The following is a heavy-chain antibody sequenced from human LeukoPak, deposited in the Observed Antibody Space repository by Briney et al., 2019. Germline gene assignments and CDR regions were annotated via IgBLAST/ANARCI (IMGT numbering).Heavy chain of an antibody. Sequence: GGSLRLSCAASGFTFSTYVMSWVRQSPGKGLEWVSSLGDNDGRTFYADSVKGRFTISRDNSKNTLYLQMNSLRAEDTAIYYCAKNGKDNYDMFFDYWGQGTLVTVSS. CDR2: LGDNDGRT. CDR3: AKNGKDNYDMFFDY. D-gene: IGHD3-9*01. V-gene: IGHV3-23*01. J-gene: IGHJ4*02. CDR1: GFTFSTYV.